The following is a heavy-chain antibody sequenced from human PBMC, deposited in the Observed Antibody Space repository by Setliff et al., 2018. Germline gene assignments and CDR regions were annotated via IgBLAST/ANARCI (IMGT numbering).Heavy chain of an antibody. J-gene: IGHJ4*02. D-gene: IGHD2-15*01. CDR3: AKYTRVVTTTCFDY. V-gene: IGHV3-21*04. CDR2: ISPSSSHI. CDR1: GFTFSTYS. Sequence: LRLSCAASGFTFSTYSLIWVRQAPGTGLEWVSSISPSSSHIYYADSAEGRFTISRDNAKNTLYLQMNSLRAEDTAVYYCAKYTRVVTTTCFDYWGQGTLVTVSS.